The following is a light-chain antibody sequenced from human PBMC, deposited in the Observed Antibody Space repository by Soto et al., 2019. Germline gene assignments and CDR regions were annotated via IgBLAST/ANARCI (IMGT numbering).Light chain of an antibody. CDR3: QQYESSPQT. V-gene: IGKV3-20*01. J-gene: IGKJ2*01. Sequence: IVLTQYPGTLSLSPGERGTLSCRASQSVSSNYLTWLQQKPGQAPRLLIYGASSRATGIPDRFTGSGSGTNFTLTISRLEPEDCAVYYCQQYESSPQTCGQRTKLQIK. CDR1: QSVSSNY. CDR2: GAS.